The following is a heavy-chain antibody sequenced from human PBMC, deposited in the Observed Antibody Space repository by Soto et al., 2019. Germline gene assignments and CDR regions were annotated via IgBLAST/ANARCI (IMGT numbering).Heavy chain of an antibody. CDR2: IDPSDSYT. V-gene: IGHV5-10-1*01. Sequence: GESLKISCQGSGYSFTTYWISWVRQMPGKGLEWMGRIDPSDSYTNYSPSFQGHVTISADKSISTAYLQWSSLKASDTAMYYCARHRGCSGGSCYSDYWGQGTLVTVSS. CDR1: GYSFTTYW. CDR3: ARHRGCSGGSCYSDY. D-gene: IGHD2-15*01. J-gene: IGHJ4*02.